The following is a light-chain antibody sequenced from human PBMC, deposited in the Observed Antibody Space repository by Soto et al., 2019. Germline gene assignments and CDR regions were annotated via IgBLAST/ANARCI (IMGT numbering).Light chain of an antibody. V-gene: IGKV1-5*02. Sequence: DVQMKQSPSTLSASEGDRVTIICRASQSISNWLAWYQQKPWTAPKLLIYHASTLESGVPSRFSGSGSGTEFTLTISSLQPDDLATYYCQQYNTCSFGQGTKVDI. CDR2: HAS. CDR1: QSISNW. J-gene: IGKJ1*01. CDR3: QQYNTCS.